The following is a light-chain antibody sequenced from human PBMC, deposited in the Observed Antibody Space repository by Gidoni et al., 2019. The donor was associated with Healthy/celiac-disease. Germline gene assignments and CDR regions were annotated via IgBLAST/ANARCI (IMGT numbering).Light chain of an antibody. J-gene: IGKJ2*01. CDR1: QSISSW. CDR2: KAS. V-gene: IGKV1-5*03. CDR3: QQYNSYLYT. Sequence: DIQMTQSPSTLSVSVGDRVTITCRASQSISSWLAWYQQKPGKAPKLLIYKASSLESGVPSRFSGSGSGTEFTLTNSSLQPDDLATYYCQQYNSYLYTFGQGTKLEIK.